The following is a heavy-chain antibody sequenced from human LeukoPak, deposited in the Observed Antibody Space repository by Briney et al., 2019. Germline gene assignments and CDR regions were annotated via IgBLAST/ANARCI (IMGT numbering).Heavy chain of an antibody. CDR3: ARGCPMSGCLDY. Sequence: ASVKVSCKASGYTFSNFGISWVRQAPGQGLEWMGWINPNSGGTNYAQKFQGRVTMTRDTSISTAYMELSRLRSDDTAVYYCARGCPMSGCLDYWGQGTLVTVSS. V-gene: IGHV1-2*02. CDR1: GYTFSNFG. CDR2: INPNSGGT. D-gene: IGHD6-19*01. J-gene: IGHJ4*02.